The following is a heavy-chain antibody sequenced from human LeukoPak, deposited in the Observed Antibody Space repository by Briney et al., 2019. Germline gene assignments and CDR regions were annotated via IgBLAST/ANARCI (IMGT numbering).Heavy chain of an antibody. CDR1: GFTFSSYG. CDR2: IWYDGSNK. J-gene: IGHJ6*02. V-gene: IGHV3-33*01. D-gene: IGHD2-15*01. Sequence: LPGGSLRLSCAASGFTFSSYGMHWVRQAPGKGLEWVAVIWYDGSNKYYADSVKGRFTISRDNSKNTLYLQMNSLRAEDTAVYYCARDRALVVRNYYYGMDVWGQGTTVTVSS. CDR3: ARDRALVVRNYYYGMDV.